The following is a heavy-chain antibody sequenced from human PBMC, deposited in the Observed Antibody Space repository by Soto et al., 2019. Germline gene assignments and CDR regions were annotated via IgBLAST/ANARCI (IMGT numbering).Heavy chain of an antibody. CDR3: ATPNYDFWSGYYRNHYYYGMDV. J-gene: IGHJ6*02. V-gene: IGHV5-10-1*01. Sequence: GESLKISCKGSGYSFTSYWISWVRQMPGKGLEWMGRIDPSDSYTNYSPSFQGHVTISADKSISTAYLQWSGLKASDTAVYYCATPNYDFWSGYYRNHYYYGMDVWGQGTTVTVSS. CDR1: GYSFTSYW. D-gene: IGHD3-3*01. CDR2: IDPSDSYT.